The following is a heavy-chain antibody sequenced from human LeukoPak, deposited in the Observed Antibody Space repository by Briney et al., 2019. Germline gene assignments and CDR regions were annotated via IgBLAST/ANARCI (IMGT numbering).Heavy chain of an antibody. CDR2: IYSGGST. D-gene: IGHD6-19*01. CDR3: SRSRLSGSHWYFDL. J-gene: IGHJ2*01. V-gene: IGHV3-53*01. CDR1: GFTVSSDY. Sequence: GGSLRLSCAASGFTVSSDYMSWVRQAPGKGLEGVSVIYSGGSTYYADSVRGRFTISRDDSKNTLDLQLDSLRSDDTAVYYCSRSRLSGSHWYFDLWGRGTLVTVSS.